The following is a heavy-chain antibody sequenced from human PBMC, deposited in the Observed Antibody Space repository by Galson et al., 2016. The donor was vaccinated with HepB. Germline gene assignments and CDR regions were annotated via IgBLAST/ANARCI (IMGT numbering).Heavy chain of an antibody. J-gene: IGHJ6*02. V-gene: IGHV3-23*01. CDR1: GFTFSSYA. CDR2: ISGSGGST. Sequence: SLRLSCAASGFTFSSYAMSWVRQAPGKGLEWVSAISGSGGSTYYAASVKGRVTISRDNSKNTLYLQMNSLRAEDTAVYYCAKGLKGRDYYGMDVWGQGTTVTVSS. CDR3: AKGLKGRDYYGMDV.